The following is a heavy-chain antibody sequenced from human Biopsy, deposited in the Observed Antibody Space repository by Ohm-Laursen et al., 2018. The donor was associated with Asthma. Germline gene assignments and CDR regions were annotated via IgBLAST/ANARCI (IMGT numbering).Heavy chain of an antibody. Sequence: SLRLACAAPGFTFGDYWRSWVGQGAGKGLKWGANRKNDGSEKNHVDSLKGRFTISRDNAKNSLYLQMNSLRAEDTAVYYCARTFHFWSPYHAEHYQLWGQGTLVTVSS. V-gene: IGHV3-7*01. CDR3: ARTFHFWSPYHAEHYQL. CDR1: GFTFGDYW. CDR2: RKNDGSEK. D-gene: IGHD3-3*02. J-gene: IGHJ1*01.